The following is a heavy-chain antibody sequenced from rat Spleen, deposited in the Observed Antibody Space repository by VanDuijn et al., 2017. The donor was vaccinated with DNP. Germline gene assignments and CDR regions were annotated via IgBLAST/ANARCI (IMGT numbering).Heavy chain of an antibody. CDR3: ARSGTYYGYNSVGYYVMDV. Sequence: EVQLQESGPGLVKSSQSLSLTCSVSGYSIASSHRWNWIREFPGNKLEWMGYINSAGSTHYNPSLKSQISITRDTSKNQVLLQLTSVTTEDTATYYCARSGTYYGYNSVGYYVMDVWGQGASVTVSS. CDR1: GYSIASSHR. V-gene: IGHV3-3*01. D-gene: IGHD1-9*01. J-gene: IGHJ4*01. CDR2: INSAGST.